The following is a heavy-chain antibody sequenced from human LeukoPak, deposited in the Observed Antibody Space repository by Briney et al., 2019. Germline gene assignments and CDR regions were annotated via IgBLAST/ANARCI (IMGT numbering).Heavy chain of an antibody. CDR2: ISGSCGST. CDR3: AKDRGIAVKINWFDP. J-gene: IGHJ5*02. V-gene: IGHV3-23*01. D-gene: IGHD6-19*01. CDR1: GFTFSSYA. Sequence: GGSLRLSCAASGFTFSSYAMSWVRQAPRKGLDWVSAISGSCGSTYYEDSVKGRFTISRDNSKNTLYLQMNSLRAEDTGVYYCAKDRGIAVKINWFDPWGQGTLVTVSS.